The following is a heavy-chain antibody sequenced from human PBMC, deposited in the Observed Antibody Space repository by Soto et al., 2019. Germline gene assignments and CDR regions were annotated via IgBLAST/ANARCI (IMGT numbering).Heavy chain of an antibody. D-gene: IGHD6-6*01. Sequence: PSETLSLTCTVSGGSISSGGYYWSWIRQHPGKGLEWIGYIYYSGSTYYNPSLKSRVTISVDTSKNQFSLKLSSVTAADTAVYYCAKDKWYSSSSPGVFDYWGQGTLVTVSS. J-gene: IGHJ4*02. CDR3: AKDKWYSSSSPGVFDY. CDR1: GGSISSGGYY. V-gene: IGHV4-31*03. CDR2: IYYSGST.